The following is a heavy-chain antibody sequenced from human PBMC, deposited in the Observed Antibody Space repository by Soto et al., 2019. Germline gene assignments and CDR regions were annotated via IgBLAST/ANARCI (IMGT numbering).Heavy chain of an antibody. V-gene: IGHV5-10-1*01. CDR2: IDPSDSYT. CDR3: ARGGYSGNSKDPFYI. J-gene: IGHJ3*02. CDR1: GYSFTSYW. Sequence: PGESLKISCKGSGYSFTSYWISWVRQMPGKGLEWMGRIDPSDSYTNYSPSFQGHVTISADKSISTAYLQWSSLKASDTAMFYCARGGYSGNSKDPFYIWGPGTMVTVSS. D-gene: IGHD6-25*01.